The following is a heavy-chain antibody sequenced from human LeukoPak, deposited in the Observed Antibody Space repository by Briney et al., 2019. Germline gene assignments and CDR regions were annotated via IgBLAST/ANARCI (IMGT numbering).Heavy chain of an antibody. CDR1: GFTFSGFD. V-gene: IGHV3-13*01. CDR3: VRGGHIGFDY. J-gene: IGHJ4*02. D-gene: IGHD2-21*01. CDR2: IASAGDT. Sequence: GGSLRLSCAASGFTFSGFDMHWVRQATGRGLEWVSSIASAGDTYYVGSVRGRFTISRENAKNSLYLQVNSLRAGDTAVYYCVRGGHIGFDYWGQGTLVAVSS.